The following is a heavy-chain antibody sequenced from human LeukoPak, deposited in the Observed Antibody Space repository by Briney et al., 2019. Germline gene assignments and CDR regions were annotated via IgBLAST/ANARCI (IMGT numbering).Heavy chain of an antibody. J-gene: IGHJ5*02. CDR1: GYTFSNSI. V-gene: IGHV5-51*01. CDR3: ARLWDSPNWLDP. Sequence: GESLKISCKGSGYTFSNSIIGWVRQMPGKGLEWMGIIYPGDSETRYSPSFQGQVTISADKSISTAYLQWSSLRASDTAMYYCARLWDSPNWLDPWGQGTLVTVSS. CDR2: IYPGDSET. D-gene: IGHD1-26*01.